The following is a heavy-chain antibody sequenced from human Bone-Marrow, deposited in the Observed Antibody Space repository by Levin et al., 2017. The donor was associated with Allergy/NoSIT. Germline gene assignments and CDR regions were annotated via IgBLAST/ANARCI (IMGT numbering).Heavy chain of an antibody. V-gene: IGHV3-23*01. CDR1: ASTFSNSA. Sequence: LGESLKISCTASASTFSNSAMSWVRKAPGKGLEWLSSASISGGGTNCADSVKGRFTISRDNSKNMLFLQMNSLRAEDTAIYYCATGGYCSNGVCPSFDDWGQGTRVTVSS. J-gene: IGHJ4*02. CDR2: ASISGGGT. D-gene: IGHD2-8*01. CDR3: ATGGYCSNGVCPSFDD.